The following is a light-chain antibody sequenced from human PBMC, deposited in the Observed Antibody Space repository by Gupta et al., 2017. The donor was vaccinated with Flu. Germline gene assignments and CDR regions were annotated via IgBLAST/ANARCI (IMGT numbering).Light chain of an antibody. CDR1: QSISRW. CDR3: CQEYIYRCT. V-gene: IGKV1-5*03. Sequence: DIQMTQSPSTLSASVGDRVTITCRASQSISRWLAWYQQKPGKAPKILIYEASTLESGVPSRFNGSGTVTEFTLSVIRLLPAHIATHYCCQEYIYRCTFGQGTKLEIK. J-gene: IGKJ2*02. CDR2: EAS.